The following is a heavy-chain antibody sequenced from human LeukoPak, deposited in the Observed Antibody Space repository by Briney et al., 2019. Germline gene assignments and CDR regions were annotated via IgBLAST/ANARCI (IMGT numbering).Heavy chain of an antibody. V-gene: IGHV3-30*18. Sequence: GGSLRLSCAASGFTFSSYGMHWVRQAPGKGLEWVAVISYDGSNKYYADSVKGRFTISRDNSKNTLYLQMNSLRAEDTAVYYCAKDHMQDWGQGTLVTVSS. D-gene: IGHD2-2*01. J-gene: IGHJ4*02. CDR3: AKDHMQD. CDR2: ISYDGSNK. CDR1: GFTFSSYG.